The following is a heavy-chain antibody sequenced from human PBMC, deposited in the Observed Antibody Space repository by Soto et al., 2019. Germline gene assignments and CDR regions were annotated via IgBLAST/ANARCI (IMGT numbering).Heavy chain of an antibody. J-gene: IGHJ3*02. CDR1: GFTFSSYA. Sequence: QVQLVESGGGVVQPGRSLKLSCAASGFTFSSYAIHWARQPPGKGLEWVAVISYDGTTTFHADSVKGRYTISRDNSKSTLYLQMNSLGAEDTAIYYCARALENAFDIWGQGTMVTVSS. CDR2: ISYDGTTT. CDR3: ARALENAFDI. V-gene: IGHV3-30-3*01.